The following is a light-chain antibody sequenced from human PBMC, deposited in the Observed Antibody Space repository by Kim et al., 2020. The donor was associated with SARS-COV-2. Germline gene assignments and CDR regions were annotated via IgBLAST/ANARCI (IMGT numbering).Light chain of an antibody. CDR2: DAS. CDR3: QQYNTYSS. J-gene: IGKJ5*01. V-gene: IGKV1-5*01. CDR1: QNVNKW. Sequence: DIQMTQSPSTLSASVGDRVTITCRASQNVNKWLAWYQQKPGKAPKLLLYDASNLESGVPSRFSGSGSGTEFTLTISSLQPDDFATYYCQQYNTYSSFGQGTRLEIK.